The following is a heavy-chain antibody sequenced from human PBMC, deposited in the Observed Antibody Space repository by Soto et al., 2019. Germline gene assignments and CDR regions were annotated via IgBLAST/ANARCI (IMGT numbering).Heavy chain of an antibody. Sequence: GESRKISCKGIVYRFSTYWIAWVRQMPGKGLEWMGTIFPDDSETRYSPTFQGQVTISRDNSKNTLYLQMKSLRAEDTAVYYCAKTCFSGSGSYRGWFDPWGQGTLVTVSS. CDR1: VYRFSTYW. CDR3: AKTCFSGSGSYRGWFDP. D-gene: IGHD3-10*01. V-gene: IGHV5-51*01. J-gene: IGHJ5*02. CDR2: IFPDDSET.